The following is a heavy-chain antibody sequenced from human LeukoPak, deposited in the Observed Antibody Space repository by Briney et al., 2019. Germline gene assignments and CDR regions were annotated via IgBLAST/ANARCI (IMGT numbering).Heavy chain of an antibody. CDR2: IHYSGST. V-gene: IGHV4-59*08. J-gene: IGHJ3*02. CDR1: GGSISGYY. CDR3: ARKNAFDI. Sequence: SETLSLTCTVSGGSISGYYWTWIRQPPGKGLEWIGYIHYSGSTSYNPSLKSRVTTSLDTSKTQFSLKLSSVTAADTAVYYCARKNAFDIWGQGTMVTVSS.